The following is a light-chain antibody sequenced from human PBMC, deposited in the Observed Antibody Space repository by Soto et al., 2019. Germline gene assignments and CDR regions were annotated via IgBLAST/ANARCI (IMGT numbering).Light chain of an antibody. J-gene: IGLJ3*02. Sequence: QSALTQPASVSGSPGQSITISCTGTSSDVGGYIYVSWYQQHPDKAPKLMIYEVSNRPSGVSNRFSGSKSGNTASLTISGLQAEDEADYYCSSYTSTLRVVFGGGTKVTVL. CDR3: SSYTSTLRVV. CDR2: EVS. CDR1: SSDVGGYIY. V-gene: IGLV2-14*01.